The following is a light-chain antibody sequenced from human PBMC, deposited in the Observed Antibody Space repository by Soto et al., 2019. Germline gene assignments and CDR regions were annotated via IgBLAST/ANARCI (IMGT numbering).Light chain of an antibody. V-gene: IGLV2-14*01. Sequence: QSALTQPASVSGSPGQSITISCTGPSSDVGGYNYVSWYQQHPGKAPKLMVYDVSKRPSGVSNRFSGSKSGNTAFLTISGLQAEDEADYYCSSYTSSSAVVFGGGTKLTVL. CDR2: DVS. J-gene: IGLJ2*01. CDR1: SSDVGGYNY. CDR3: SSYTSSSAVV.